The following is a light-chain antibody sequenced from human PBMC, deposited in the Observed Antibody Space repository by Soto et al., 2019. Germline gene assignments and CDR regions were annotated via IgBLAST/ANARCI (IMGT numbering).Light chain of an antibody. Sequence: QPVLTQSPSASASLGASVKLTCTLSSGHTSNAIAWHQQQPEKGPRYLMKVNSDGSHRKGDGIPDRFSGSSSGAERYLTISSLQSEDEADYYCQTWGTGIHVFGTGTKLTVL. CDR1: SGHTSNA. CDR2: VNSDGSH. CDR3: QTWGTGIHV. V-gene: IGLV4-69*01. J-gene: IGLJ1*01.